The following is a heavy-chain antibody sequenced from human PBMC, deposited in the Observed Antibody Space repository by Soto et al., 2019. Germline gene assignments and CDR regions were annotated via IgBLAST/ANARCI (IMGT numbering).Heavy chain of an antibody. V-gene: IGHV4-30-2*01. CDR3: ARGTSKDIVATISYYYYYGMDV. CDR2: IYHSGST. D-gene: IGHD5-12*01. Sequence: SETLSLTCAVSGGSISSGGYSWSWIRQPPGKGLEWIGYIYHSGSTYYNPSLKSRVTISVDTSKNQFSLKLSSVTAADTAVYYCARGTSKDIVATISYYYYYGMDVWGQGTTVT. J-gene: IGHJ6*02. CDR1: GGSISSGGYS.